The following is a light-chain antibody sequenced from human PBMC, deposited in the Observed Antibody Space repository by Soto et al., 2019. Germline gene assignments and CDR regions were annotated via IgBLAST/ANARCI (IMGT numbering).Light chain of an antibody. Sequence: QPVLTQAPSASGTPGQRVTISCSGSSSNIGSNTVNWYQQLPGTAPKLLIYSNNQRPSGVPDRFSGSKSGTSASLAISGLQSEDEADYYCAAWDDSLHGYVFGTGTKLTVL. CDR2: SNN. CDR3: AAWDDSLHGYV. CDR1: SSNIGSNT. J-gene: IGLJ1*01. V-gene: IGLV1-44*01.